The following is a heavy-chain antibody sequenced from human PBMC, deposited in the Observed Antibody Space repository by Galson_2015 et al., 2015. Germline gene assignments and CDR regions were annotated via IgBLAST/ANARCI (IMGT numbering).Heavy chain of an antibody. CDR1: GFTFSTFE. J-gene: IGHJ4*02. CDR3: ANFWPDF. CDR2: IRTGGSNK. V-gene: IGHV3-48*03. Sequence: SLRLSCAAFGFTFSTFEMHWVRQAPGKGLVWVSYIRTGGSNKYYADSVKGRFTISRDNAKNSLHLQMNSLRAEDTAVYYCANFWPDFWGQGSLVTVSS.